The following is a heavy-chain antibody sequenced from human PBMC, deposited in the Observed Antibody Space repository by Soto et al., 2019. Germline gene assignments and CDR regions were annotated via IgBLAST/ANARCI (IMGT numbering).Heavy chain of an antibody. CDR1: GGTFSSYA. CDR2: IIPIFGTA. J-gene: IGHJ6*02. D-gene: IGHD6-19*01. V-gene: IGHV1-69*13. CDR3: ARSGSGWTTLYYYYGMDV. Sequence: ASVKVSCKASGGTFSSYAIIWVRQAPGQGLEWMGGIIPIFGTANYAQKFQGRVTITADESTSTAYMELSSLRSEDTAVYYCARSGSGWTTLYYYYGMDVWGQGTTVTVSS.